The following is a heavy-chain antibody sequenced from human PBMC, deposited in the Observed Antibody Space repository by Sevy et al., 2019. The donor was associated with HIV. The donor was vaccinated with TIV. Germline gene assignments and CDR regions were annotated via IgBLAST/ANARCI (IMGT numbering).Heavy chain of an antibody. V-gene: IGHV3-74*01. Sequence: GGSLRLSCAASGFSFSNYWMHWVRQAPGKGLVWVSRITNDGSTTSYADSVKGRFTISRDNAKNTLYLQMNRLRAEDTAVYYCAGDYYDSKGMDVWGQGTTVTVSS. D-gene: IGHD3-22*01. CDR2: ITNDGSTT. J-gene: IGHJ6*02. CDR1: GFSFSNYW. CDR3: AGDYYDSKGMDV.